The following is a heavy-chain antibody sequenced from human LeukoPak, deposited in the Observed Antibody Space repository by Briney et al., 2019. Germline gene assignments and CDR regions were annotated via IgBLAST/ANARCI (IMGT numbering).Heavy chain of an antibody. J-gene: IGHJ4*02. CDR1: GGTFSNYA. V-gene: IGHV1-69*04. Sequence: ASVKVSCKPSGGTFSNYAVNWVRQAPGQGLEWMGRLIPILGTANYAQKFLGRVTITADKSTSTAFMELHSLRSEDTALYYCATYLVGSARGPDSWGLGTLVAVSS. CDR3: ATYLVGSARGPDS. D-gene: IGHD1-26*01. CDR2: LIPILGTA.